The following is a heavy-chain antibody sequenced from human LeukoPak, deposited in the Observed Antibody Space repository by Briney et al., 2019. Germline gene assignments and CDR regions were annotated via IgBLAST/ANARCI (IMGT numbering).Heavy chain of an antibody. V-gene: IGHV1-2*02. D-gene: IGHD1-20*01. J-gene: IGHJ4*02. Sequence: ASVKVSCKASGYAFTGYYMHWVRQAPGQGLEWMGWINPNSGGTNYAQKFQGRVTMTRDTSISTAYMELSRLRSDDTAVYYCARAFPPRGNWNPDDYWGQGTLVTVSS. CDR1: GYAFTGYY. CDR3: ARAFPPRGNWNPDDY. CDR2: INPNSGGT.